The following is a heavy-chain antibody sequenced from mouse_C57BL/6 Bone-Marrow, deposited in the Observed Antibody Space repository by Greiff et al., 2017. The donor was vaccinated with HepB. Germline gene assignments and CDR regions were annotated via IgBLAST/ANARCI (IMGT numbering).Heavy chain of an antibody. CDR3: ARSTTVVAHWYFDV. CDR2: IDPANGNT. CDR1: GFNIKNTY. J-gene: IGHJ1*03. D-gene: IGHD1-1*01. V-gene: IGHV14-3*01. Sequence: EVQLKESVAELVRPGASVKLSCTASGFNIKNTYMHWVKQRPEQGLEWIGRIDPANGNTKYAPKFQGKATITADTSSNTAYLQISSLTSEDTAIYYCARSTTVVAHWYFDVWGTGTTVTVSS.